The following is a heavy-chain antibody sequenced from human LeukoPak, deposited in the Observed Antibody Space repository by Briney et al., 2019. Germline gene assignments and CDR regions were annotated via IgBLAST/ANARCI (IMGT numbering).Heavy chain of an antibody. J-gene: IGHJ4*02. CDR2: IIPIFGTA. CDR3: ARDPSRLRSGFDY. Sequence: ASVKVSCKASGGTFSSYAISWVRQAPGQGLECMGGIIPIFGTANYAQKFQGRVTITADESTSTAYMELSSPRSEDTAVYYCARDPSRLRSGFDYWGQGTLVTVSS. CDR1: GGTFSSYA. D-gene: IGHD4-17*01. V-gene: IGHV1-69*13.